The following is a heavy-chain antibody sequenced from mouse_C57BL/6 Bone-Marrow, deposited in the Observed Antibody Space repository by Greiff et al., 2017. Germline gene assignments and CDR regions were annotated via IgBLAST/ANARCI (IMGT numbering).Heavy chain of an antibody. CDR1: GFNIKNTY. Sequence: VQLQQSVAELVRPGASVKLSCTASGFNIKNTYMHWVKQRPEQGLEWIGRIDPANGNTKYAPKFQGKATITADTSSNTAYLQLSSLTSEDTAIYSCARPYYGSSYGGAMDYWGQGTSVTVSS. CDR2: IDPANGNT. D-gene: IGHD1-1*01. J-gene: IGHJ4*01. CDR3: ARPYYGSSYGGAMDY. V-gene: IGHV14-3*01.